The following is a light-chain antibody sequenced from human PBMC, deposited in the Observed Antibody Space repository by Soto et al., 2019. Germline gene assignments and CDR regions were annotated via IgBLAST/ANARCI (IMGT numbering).Light chain of an antibody. CDR1: QTVSSSH. V-gene: IGKV3-20*01. Sequence: EVVLTQSPGTLSLSPGERATLSCRASQTVSSSHLAWYQQKPGQAPRLLTYGASDRATDIPDRFSGSGSGTDFTLTISRLEPEDFAVYYCQHFGSSPPKYTFGQGTKLEIK. CDR2: GAS. J-gene: IGKJ2*01. CDR3: QHFGSSPPKYT.